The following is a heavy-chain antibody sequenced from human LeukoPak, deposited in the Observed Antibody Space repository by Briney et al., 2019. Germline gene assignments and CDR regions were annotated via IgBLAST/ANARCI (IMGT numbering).Heavy chain of an antibody. CDR3: AWRIVIVPAANNWFDP. CDR1: GGSISSHY. Sequence: SETLSLTCTVSGGSISSHYWSWIRQPPGKGLEWIGYIYYSGSTNYSPSLKSRVTISVDTSKNQFSLKLSSVTAADTAVYYCAWRIVIVPAANNWFDPWGQGTLVTVSS. D-gene: IGHD2-2*01. CDR2: IYYSGST. J-gene: IGHJ5*02. V-gene: IGHV4-59*11.